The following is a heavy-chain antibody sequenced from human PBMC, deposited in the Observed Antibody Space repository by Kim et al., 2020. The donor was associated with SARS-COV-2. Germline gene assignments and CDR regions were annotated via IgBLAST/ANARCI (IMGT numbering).Heavy chain of an antibody. CDR1: GFTFNIYA. Sequence: GGSLRLSCAASGFTFNIYAMNWVRQASGKGLEWVSTIGATSGNTYYADSVKGRFTISRDNSKNTLYLQMSSLRAEDTAVYYCVGTRLRYCDGGDCPDYWGQGTLVTVST. J-gene: IGHJ4*02. CDR2: IGATSGNT. CDR3: VGTRLRYCDGGDCPDY. V-gene: IGHV3-23*01. D-gene: IGHD2-21*01.